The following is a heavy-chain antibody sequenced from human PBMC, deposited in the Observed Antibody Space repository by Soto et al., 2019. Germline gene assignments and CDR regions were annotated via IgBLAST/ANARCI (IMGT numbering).Heavy chain of an antibody. CDR2: ISGMEDRT. V-gene: IGHV3-23*01. D-gene: IGHD3-10*01. CDR3: AKTYTGG. J-gene: IGHJ4*02. CDR1: GFTFSSYV. Sequence: GGSLRLSCAASGFTFSSYVMSWVRQAPGGGLEWVSGISGMEDRTNYADFVKGRLFISKDRAKNTLNLQMNGLRDDDTAVYYCAKTYTGGWGQGTQVTVSS.